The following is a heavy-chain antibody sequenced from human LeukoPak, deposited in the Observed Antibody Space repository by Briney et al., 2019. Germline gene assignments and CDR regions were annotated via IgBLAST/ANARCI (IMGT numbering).Heavy chain of an antibody. CDR1: GGTFSSYA. CDR3: ARDEVVAHKGFDP. Sequence: SVEVSCKASGGTFSSYAISWVRQAPGQGLEWMGRIIPILGIANYAQKFQGRVTITADKSTSTAYMELSSLRSEDTAVYYCARDEVVAHKGFDPWGQGTLVTVSS. CDR2: IIPILGIA. V-gene: IGHV1-69*04. D-gene: IGHD2-15*01. J-gene: IGHJ5*02.